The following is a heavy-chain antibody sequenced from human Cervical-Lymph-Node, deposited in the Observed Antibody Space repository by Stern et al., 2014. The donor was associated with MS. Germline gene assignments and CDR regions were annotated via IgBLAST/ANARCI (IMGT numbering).Heavy chain of an antibody. CDR2: SHYSGSA. Sequence: QLQLQESGPGLVKPSETLSLTCSLSGVSTTNHFWNWIRQPPGKGLEWIGYSHYSGSATHNPSLKSRATISVDTSKNRFSLRVTSVTPADTAFYFCARGSYSHSPLWYFDLWGRGTLVTVSS. CDR1: GVSTTNHF. CDR3: ARGSYSHSPLWYFDL. D-gene: IGHD4-11*01. V-gene: IGHV4-59*11. J-gene: IGHJ2*01.